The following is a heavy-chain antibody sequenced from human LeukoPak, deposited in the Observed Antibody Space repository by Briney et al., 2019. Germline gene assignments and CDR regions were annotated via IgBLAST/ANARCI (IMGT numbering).Heavy chain of an antibody. CDR2: IPYDGSDK. CDR1: IFSFSTFG. Sequence: GGSLRLSCAASIFSFSTFGFHWVRQAPGKGLEWVAFIPYDGSDKYYADSVKGRFTVSRDNSKNTLYLHMNSLRVEDTALYYCAKGLGDYDDFRLGFWGQGTLVTVSS. D-gene: IGHD4-17*01. J-gene: IGHJ4*02. V-gene: IGHV3-30*02. CDR3: AKGLGDYDDFRLGF.